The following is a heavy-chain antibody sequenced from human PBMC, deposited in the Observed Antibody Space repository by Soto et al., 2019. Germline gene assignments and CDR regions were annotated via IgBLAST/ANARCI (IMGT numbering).Heavy chain of an antibody. Sequence: GESLKISCKGSGYSFTSYWIAWVRQMPGKGLEWMGIIFPGDSDTRYSPSFQGQVIISVDKSISTAYLQWSSLKASDTAMYYCALSSSGYSIVVDYWGQGTLVTVSS. V-gene: IGHV5-51*01. J-gene: IGHJ4*02. CDR2: IFPGDSDT. CDR3: ALSSSGYSIVVDY. CDR1: GYSFTSYW. D-gene: IGHD3-22*01.